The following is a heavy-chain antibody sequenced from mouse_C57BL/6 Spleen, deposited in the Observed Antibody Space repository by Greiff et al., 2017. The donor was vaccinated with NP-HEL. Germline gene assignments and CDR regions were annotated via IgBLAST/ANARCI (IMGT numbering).Heavy chain of an antibody. J-gene: IGHJ4*01. CDR1: GYAFSSYW. V-gene: IGHV1-80*01. CDR2: IYPGDGDT. D-gene: IGHD1-1*01. CDR3: ARENYYGSSPMDY. Sequence: VMLVESGAELVKPGASVKISCKASGYAFSSYWMNWVKQRPGKGLEWIGQIYPGDGDTNYNGKFKGKATLTADKSSSTAYMQLSSLTSEDSAVYFCARENYYGSSPMDYWGQGTSVTVSS.